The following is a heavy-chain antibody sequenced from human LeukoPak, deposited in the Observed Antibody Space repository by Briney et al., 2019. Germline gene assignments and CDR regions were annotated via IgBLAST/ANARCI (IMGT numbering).Heavy chain of an antibody. CDR2: MNPNSGNT. D-gene: IGHD2-2*02. CDR1: GYTFTSYD. V-gene: IGHV1-8*01. J-gene: IGHJ6*03. CDR3: ARNFGGLRRTCTSCYTRRRYYYYYMDV. Sequence: GASVKVSCKASGYTFTSYDINWVRQATGQGLEWMGWMNPNSGNTGYAQKFQGRVTMTRNTSISTAYMEPSGLRSEDTAVYYCARNFGGLRRTCTSCYTRRRYYYYYMDVWGKGTTVTVSS.